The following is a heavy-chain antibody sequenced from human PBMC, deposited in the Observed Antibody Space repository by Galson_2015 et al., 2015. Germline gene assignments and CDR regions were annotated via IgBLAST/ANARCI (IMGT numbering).Heavy chain of an antibody. CDR1: SFRGYY. V-gene: IGHV4-34*01. CDR3: ARGRKLPGYYYSMDV. D-gene: IGHD1-7*01. CDR2: INHRGST. J-gene: IGHJ6*02. Sequence: SFRGYYLSWIRQPPVKWLECIGDINHRGSTNYNPSLKSRVTISVDTSKNQFSPKLSSVTAADTAVYYCARGRKLPGYYYSMDVWGQGTTITVSS.